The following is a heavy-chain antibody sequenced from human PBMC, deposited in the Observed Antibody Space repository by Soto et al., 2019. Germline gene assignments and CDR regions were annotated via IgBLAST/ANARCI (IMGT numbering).Heavy chain of an antibody. CDR2: ISSSSSTI. D-gene: IGHD6-13*01. J-gene: IGHJ5*02. V-gene: IGHV3-48*02. CDR3: ARHPERIAEIGGFDP. Sequence: EVQLVESGGGLVQPGGSLRLSCAASGFTFSSYSMNWVRQAPGKGLEWVSYISSSSSTIYYADSVKGRFTISRDNAKNSLYRQMNSRRDEDTAVYYWARHPERIAEIGGFDPWGQGTLVTVSS. CDR1: GFTFSSYS.